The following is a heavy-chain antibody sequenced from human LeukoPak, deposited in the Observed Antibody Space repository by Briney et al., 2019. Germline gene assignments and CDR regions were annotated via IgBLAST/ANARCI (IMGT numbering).Heavy chain of an antibody. D-gene: IGHD6-19*01. J-gene: IGHJ5*02. CDR1: RYTFTGYY. Sequence: ASLKVSCKASRYTFTGYYMHWVRQSPGQGLEWMGWINPNSGGTNYAQKFQGRVTMTRDTSISTAYMELSRLRSDDTAVYYRARGRSIAVAGNWFDPWGQGTLVTVCS. CDR2: INPNSGGT. V-gene: IGHV1-2*02. CDR3: ARGRSIAVAGNWFDP.